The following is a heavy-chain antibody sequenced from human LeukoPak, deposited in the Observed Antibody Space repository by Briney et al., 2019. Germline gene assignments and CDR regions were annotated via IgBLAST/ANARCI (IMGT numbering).Heavy chain of an antibody. V-gene: IGHV3-21*01. CDR3: ARERYSRSSHDALDL. CDR2: ISSSGSSV. J-gene: IGHJ3*01. Sequence: TEGSPRLSCAASEFTFSSHFMNWVRQAPGKGLEWVSSISSSGSSVLYADSLKGRITISRDNAKNSLYLQMRSLRPEDMAVYYCARERYSRSSHDALDLWGRGTMVTVSS. D-gene: IGHD6-6*01. CDR1: EFTFSSHF.